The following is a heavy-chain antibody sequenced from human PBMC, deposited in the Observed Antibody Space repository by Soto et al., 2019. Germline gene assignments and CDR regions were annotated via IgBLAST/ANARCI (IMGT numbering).Heavy chain of an antibody. V-gene: IGHV4-31*03. CDR3: ARDQISYYYDSSGFDP. Sequence: SETLSLTCTVSGGSISSGGYYWSWIRQHPGKGLEWIGYIYYSGSTYYNPSLKSRVTISVDTSKNQFSLKLGSVTAADKAVYYCARDQISYYYDSSGFDPWGQGTLVTVSS. D-gene: IGHD3-22*01. CDR2: IYYSGST. CDR1: GGSISSGGYY. J-gene: IGHJ5*02.